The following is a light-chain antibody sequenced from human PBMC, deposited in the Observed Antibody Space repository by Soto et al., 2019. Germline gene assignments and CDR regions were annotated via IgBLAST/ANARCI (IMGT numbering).Light chain of an antibody. CDR1: QSLSSRN. J-gene: IGKJ5*01. V-gene: IGKV3-20*01. Sequence: ELVLTQSPCTLSLSPGERATLSCRASQSLSSRNLAWYQQKPGRAPRLLIHDAFIGATGIPDRFSGSGSGTDFTLTIARLEPEDFAVYYCQQYGGSPRTFGQGTRLEIK. CDR3: QQYGGSPRT. CDR2: DAF.